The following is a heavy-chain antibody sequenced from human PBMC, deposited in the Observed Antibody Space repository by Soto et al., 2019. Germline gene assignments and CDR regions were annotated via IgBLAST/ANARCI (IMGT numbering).Heavy chain of an antibody. CDR1: GSTFTGYH. D-gene: IGHD3-22*01. Sequence: ASVEVSCKASGSTFTGYHMHWVRQAPGQGLEWIGWINPNSGGTNYDQKFEGRVTMTRDTSISTAYMEVSRLRSVDTAVYNCARHRSFYASGNYDMANAAFDVWGQGTMVSVSS. V-gene: IGHV1-2*02. CDR3: ARHRSFYASGNYDMANAAFDV. CDR2: INPNSGGT. J-gene: IGHJ3*01.